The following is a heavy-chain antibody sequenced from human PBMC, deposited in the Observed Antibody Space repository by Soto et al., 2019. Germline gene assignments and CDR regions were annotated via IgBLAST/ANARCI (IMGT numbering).Heavy chain of an antibody. CDR3: ARGRYGDY. J-gene: IGHJ4*02. Sequence: QVHLVQSGAEVKKPGASVKVSCKGSGYGFTTYGITWVRQAPGQGLEWMAWISAHNGNTNYAQKVQGRVTVTRDTSTGKAYMELRRLRYDDTAVYYCARGRYGDYWGQGALVTVSS. CDR2: ISAHNGNT. D-gene: IGHD1-1*01. CDR1: GYGFTTYG. V-gene: IGHV1-18*01.